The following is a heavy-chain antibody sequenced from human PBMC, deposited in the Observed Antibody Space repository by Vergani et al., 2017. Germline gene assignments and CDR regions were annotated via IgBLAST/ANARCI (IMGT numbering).Heavy chain of an antibody. J-gene: IGHJ4*02. CDR3: ARGDYGMLTGYRY. V-gene: IGHV1-46*03. CDR1: GYTFSNYY. D-gene: IGHD3-9*01. CDR2: INPSGGHT. Sequence: QVQVVQSGAEVKKSGASVKVSCKTSGYTFSNYYMHWVRQAPRQGLEWMGIINPSGGHTNYAQKFQGRVTMTRDTSTSTVYMELSSLRSEDTAIYYCARGDYGMLTGYRYWGQGTLVTVSA.